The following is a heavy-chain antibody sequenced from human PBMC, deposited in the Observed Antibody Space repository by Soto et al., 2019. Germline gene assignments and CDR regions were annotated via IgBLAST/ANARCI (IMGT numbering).Heavy chain of an antibody. J-gene: IGHJ4*02. CDR2: INAGNGNT. Sequence: DSVKVSFKASRYTFPSYAMHWVRQAPGQRLEWMGWINAGNGNTKYSQKFQGRVTITRDTSASTAYMELSSLRSEDTAVYYCARGGSSGWPFDYWGQGTLVTVSS. V-gene: IGHV1-3*01. CDR3: ARGGSSGWPFDY. CDR1: RYTFPSYA. D-gene: IGHD6-19*01.